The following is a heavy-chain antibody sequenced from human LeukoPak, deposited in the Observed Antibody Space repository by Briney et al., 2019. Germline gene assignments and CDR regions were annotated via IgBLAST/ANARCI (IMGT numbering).Heavy chain of an antibody. J-gene: IGHJ5*01. Sequence: GRTHRPSCEAAAFDFSNTAPRCARQDPGEWKEWVGVIWYTGVFRCYARSVEGRFTVSRDNYRNTAFLQMSGLRDEDTAVYYCAKGSGSYYGKFDFWGQGTLVAVS. D-gene: IGHD1-26*01. CDR2: IWYTGVFR. CDR3: AKGSGSYYGKFDF. CDR1: AFDFSNTA. V-gene: IGHV3-33*06.